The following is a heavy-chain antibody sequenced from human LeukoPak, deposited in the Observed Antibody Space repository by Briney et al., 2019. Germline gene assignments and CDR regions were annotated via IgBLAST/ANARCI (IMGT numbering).Heavy chain of an antibody. D-gene: IGHD6-6*01. Sequence: ASVKVSCKASGYTFTGYYMHWVRQAPGQGLEWMGWINPNSGGTNYAQKFQGRVTMTRDTSISTAYMELSRLRSDDTAVYYCARDAEYSSSSGWFDPWGQGTLVTVSS. CDR2: INPNSGGT. J-gene: IGHJ5*02. CDR3: ARDAEYSSSSGWFDP. CDR1: GYTFTGYY. V-gene: IGHV1-2*02.